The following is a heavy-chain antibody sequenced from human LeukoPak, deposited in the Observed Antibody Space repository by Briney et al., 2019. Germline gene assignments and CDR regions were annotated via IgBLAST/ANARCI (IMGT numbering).Heavy chain of an antibody. Sequence: SETLSLTCTVSGYPISSGYYWGWIRQPPGKGLEWIGEINHSGSTNYTPSLKSRVTMSVDMSKNQFSLKLSSMIAADTAVYYCARVSSSWYQDWYFDLWGRGTLVSVPS. D-gene: IGHD6-13*01. V-gene: IGHV4-38-2*02. CDR1: GYPISSGYY. CDR2: INHSGST. J-gene: IGHJ2*01. CDR3: ARVSSSWYQDWYFDL.